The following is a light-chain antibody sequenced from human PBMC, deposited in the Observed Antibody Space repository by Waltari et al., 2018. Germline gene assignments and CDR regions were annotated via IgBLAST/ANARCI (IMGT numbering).Light chain of an antibody. Sequence: QSALTQPAPVSGSPGQSITISCTGSSSDIGSYNFFSWFQQYPGKAPKLMIYETNKRPSGVSNRFSGSKSGNTASLTISGLQAEDEADYYCCAYAGPTFYVFATGTKVTVL. CDR3: CAYAGPTFYV. J-gene: IGLJ1*01. V-gene: IGLV2-23*01. CDR2: ETN. CDR1: SSDIGSYNF.